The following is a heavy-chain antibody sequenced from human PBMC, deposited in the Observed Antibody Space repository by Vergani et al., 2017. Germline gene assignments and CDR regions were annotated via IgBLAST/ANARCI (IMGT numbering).Heavy chain of an antibody. D-gene: IGHD2-2*01. J-gene: IGHJ4*02. CDR2: IYYSGST. V-gene: IGHV4-59*01. CDR1: GGSISSYY. Sequence: QVQLRESGPGLVKPSETLSLTCTVSGGSISSYYWSWIRQPPGKGLEWIGYIYYSGSTNYNPSLKSRVTISVDTSKNQFSLKLSSVTAADTAVYYCARVPVDPPGYFDYWGQGTLVTVSS. CDR3: ARVPVDPPGYFDY.